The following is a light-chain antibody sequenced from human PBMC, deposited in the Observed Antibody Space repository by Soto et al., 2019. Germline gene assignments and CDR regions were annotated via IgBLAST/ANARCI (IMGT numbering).Light chain of an antibody. Sequence: EIVLTQSPATLSLSPGERATLSCRASQTVGSYLAWFRQTPGQAPRLLIYDTSIRATGIPARFSGSGSGTDFTLAIRRLEPEDFAVYYCHQFGYSPRTFGQGTKVDIK. CDR2: DTS. CDR1: QTVGSY. CDR3: HQFGYSPRT. J-gene: IGKJ1*01. V-gene: IGKV3-11*01.